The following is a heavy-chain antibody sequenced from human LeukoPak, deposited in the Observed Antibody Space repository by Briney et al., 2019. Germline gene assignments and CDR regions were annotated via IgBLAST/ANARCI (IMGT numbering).Heavy chain of an antibody. CDR2: ISSSSSYI. Sequence: GGSLRLSCAASGFTFSSYSMNWVRQAPGKGLEWVSSISSSSSYIYYADSVKGRFTISRDNAKNSLYLQMNSLRAEDTAVYYCXRXFTXGXYALYYFDYXGQGTLVTVSS. CDR3: XRXFTXGXYALYYFDY. J-gene: IGHJ4*02. V-gene: IGHV3-21*01. CDR1: GFTFSSYS. D-gene: IGHD4-17*01.